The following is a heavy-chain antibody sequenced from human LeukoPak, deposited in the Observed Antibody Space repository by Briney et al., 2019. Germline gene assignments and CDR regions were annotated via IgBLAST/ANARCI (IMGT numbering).Heavy chain of an antibody. CDR2: IYYSGST. Sequence: SETLSLTCTVSGGSISSHYWSWIRQPPGKGLEWIGSIYYSGSTYYNPSLKSRVTISVDTSKNQFSLKLSSVTAADTAVYYCAREARGGYSYGYSGEFDPWGQGTLVTVSS. V-gene: IGHV4-59*11. CDR3: AREARGGYSYGYSGEFDP. D-gene: IGHD5-18*01. J-gene: IGHJ5*02. CDR1: GGSISSHY.